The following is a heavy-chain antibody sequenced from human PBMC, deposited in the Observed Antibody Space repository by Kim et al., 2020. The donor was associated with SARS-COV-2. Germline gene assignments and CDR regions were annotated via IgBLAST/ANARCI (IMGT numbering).Heavy chain of an antibody. CDR1: GFTFSSYS. Sequence: GGSLILSCAASGFTFSSYSMNWVRQAPGKGLEWVSSISSSSSYIYYADSVKGRFTISRDNAKNSLYLQMNSLRAEDTAVYYCARPYSSGWIYFDYWGDGALVTLSS. CDR2: ISSSSSYI. D-gene: IGHD6-19*01. CDR3: ARPYSSGWIYFDY. V-gene: IGHV3-21*01. J-gene: IGHJ4*01.